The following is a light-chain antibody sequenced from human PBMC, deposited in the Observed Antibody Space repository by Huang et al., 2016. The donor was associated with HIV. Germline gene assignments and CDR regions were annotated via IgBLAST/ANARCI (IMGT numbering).Light chain of an antibody. CDR2: ADS. CDR1: QDINNV. Sequence: AIRMTQSPSSLSASTGDRVNITCRASQDINNVLAWYQQKPGKAPNLLIYADSILETGVPSRFSGSGSGTEFNLSISCLQSEDFATYYCQQYYSYRTFGQGTQVEIK. J-gene: IGKJ1*01. V-gene: IGKV1-8*01. CDR3: QQYYSYRT.